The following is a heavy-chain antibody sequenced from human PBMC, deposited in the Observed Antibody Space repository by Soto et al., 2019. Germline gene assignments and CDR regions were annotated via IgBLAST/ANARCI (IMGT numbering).Heavy chain of an antibody. V-gene: IGHV3-23*01. CDR1: GFTFGMYS. Sequence: EVQVLESGGDLVQPGGSLRLSCAASGFTFGMYSMSWVRQAPGKGLEWVSGISGSGESTYYADSVKGRFTISRDNSKNPLYLQMYSLRPEDTAVYYCAKSLGDSWNTYYFDYWGQGTLVTVSS. CDR3: AKSLGDSWNTYYFDY. CDR2: ISGSGEST. J-gene: IGHJ4*02. D-gene: IGHD1-20*01.